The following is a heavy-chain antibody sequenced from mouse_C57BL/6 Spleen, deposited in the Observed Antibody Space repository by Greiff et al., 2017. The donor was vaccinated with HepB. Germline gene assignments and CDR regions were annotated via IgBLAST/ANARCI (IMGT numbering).Heavy chain of an antibody. D-gene: IGHD1-1*01. Sequence: EVQGVESGGGLVKPGGSLKLSCAASGFTFSSYAMSWVRQTPEKRLEWVATISDGGSYTYYPDNVKGRFTISRDNAKNNLYLQMSHMKSEDTAMYYCARDPGSSGYYFDYWGQGTTLTVSA. CDR3: ARDPGSSGYYFDY. CDR2: ISDGGSYT. CDR1: GFTFSSYA. V-gene: IGHV5-4*01. J-gene: IGHJ2*01.